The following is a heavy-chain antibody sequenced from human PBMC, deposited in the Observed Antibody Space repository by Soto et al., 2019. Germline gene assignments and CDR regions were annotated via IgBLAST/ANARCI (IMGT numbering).Heavy chain of an antibody. CDR3: VRAPAKRPIEL. Sequence: PGGSLRLSCAASGFSLSDYWMHWVRQVPGKGLLWVTRISVDGRDTTYADSVKGRFTISRDNAKNTLYLQMDSLRAEDTAVYYCVRAPAKRPIELWGHGSRVNVSS. V-gene: IGHV3-74*03. CDR2: ISVDGRDT. J-gene: IGHJ4*01. D-gene: IGHD2-21*01. CDR1: GFSLSDYW.